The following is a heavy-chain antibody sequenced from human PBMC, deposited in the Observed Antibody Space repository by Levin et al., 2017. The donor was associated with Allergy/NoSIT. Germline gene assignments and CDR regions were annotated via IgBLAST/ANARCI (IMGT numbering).Heavy chain of an antibody. Sequence: LSLTCAASGFPVGTYDMSWVRQAPGKGLEWVSIIHTGTTTFYADSVKGRFTISRDNSKNTVFLQMNNLRAEDTAVYYCARDLYGEQAYWGQGALVTVSS. D-gene: IGHD4-17*01. CDR3: ARDLYGEQAY. J-gene: IGHJ4*02. CDR2: IHTGTTT. V-gene: IGHV3-66*02. CDR1: GFPVGTYD.